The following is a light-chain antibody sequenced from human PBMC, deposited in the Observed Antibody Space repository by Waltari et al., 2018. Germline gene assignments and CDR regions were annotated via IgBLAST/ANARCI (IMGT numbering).Light chain of an antibody. CDR1: QSFLYSSKNKNY. CDR2: WAS. V-gene: IGKV4-1*01. CDR3: QQYYSTPRT. J-gene: IGKJ1*01. Sequence: DLVITQSQDSLAVSLGERATINCKSSQSFLYSSKNKNYLAWYQQKPGQPPKLLIYWASNRESGVPDRFSGSGSGTDFTLTISSLQAEDVAVYYCQQYYSTPRTFGQGTKVEIK.